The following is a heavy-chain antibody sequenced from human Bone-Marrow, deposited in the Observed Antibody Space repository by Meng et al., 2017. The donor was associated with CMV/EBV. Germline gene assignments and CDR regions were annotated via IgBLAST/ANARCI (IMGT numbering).Heavy chain of an antibody. D-gene: IGHD3-10*01. CDR3: ARDLPYMVRGGHYYGMDV. CDR1: GGSVSSGSYY. V-gene: IGHV4-61*01. J-gene: IGHJ6*02. CDR2: IYYSGST. Sequence: SETLSLTCTVSGGSVSSGSYYWSWIRQPPGKGLEWIGYIYYSGSTNYNPSLKSRVTISVDTSKIQFSLKLSSVTAADTAVYYCARDLPYMVRGGHYYGMDVWGQGTTVTVS.